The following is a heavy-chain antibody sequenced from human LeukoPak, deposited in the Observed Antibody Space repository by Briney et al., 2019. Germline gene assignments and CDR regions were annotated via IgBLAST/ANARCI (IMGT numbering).Heavy chain of an antibody. D-gene: IGHD4-17*01. J-gene: IGHJ3*02. CDR1: GGSLSSYY. V-gene: IGHV4-59*12. CDR2: VYNSGNT. CDR3: AREYGFMTTVFHAFDI. Sequence: SETLSLTCTVSGGSLSSYYWSWIRQPPGNGLEWIGRVYNSGNTYYNSSLKSRVTISVHTSKNQFSLKLSSVPAADTAIYCGAREYGFMTTVFHAFDIWGQGTMVTVSS.